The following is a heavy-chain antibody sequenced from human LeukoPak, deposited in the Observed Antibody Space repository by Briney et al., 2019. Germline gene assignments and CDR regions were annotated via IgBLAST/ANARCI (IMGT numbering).Heavy chain of an antibody. CDR3: AKSPIVPAAPDGAFDI. CDR1: GFTFKTYA. Sequence: PGGSLRLSCAASGFTFKTYALSWIRQAPGKGLEWVSVINGGGGVAYYADSVKGRFTISGDNSKNTLYLQMNSLRVEDTAIYYCAKSPIVPAAPDGAFDIWGQGTVVTVSS. D-gene: IGHD2-2*01. V-gene: IGHV3-23*01. J-gene: IGHJ3*02. CDR2: INGGGGVA.